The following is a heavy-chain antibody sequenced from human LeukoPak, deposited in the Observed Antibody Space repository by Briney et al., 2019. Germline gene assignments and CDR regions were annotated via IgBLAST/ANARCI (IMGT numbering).Heavy chain of an antibody. V-gene: IGHV3-23*01. J-gene: IGHJ5*02. CDR2: ISGSGGST. CDR1: GFTFSSYA. CDR3: AKGPVGEVPAATEFDP. D-gene: IGHD2-2*01. Sequence: PGRSLRLSCAASGFTFSSYAMSWVRQAPGKGLEWVSAISGSGGSTYYADSVKGRFTISRDNSKNTLYLQMNSLRAEDTAVYYCAKGPVGEVPAATEFDPWGQGTLVTVSS.